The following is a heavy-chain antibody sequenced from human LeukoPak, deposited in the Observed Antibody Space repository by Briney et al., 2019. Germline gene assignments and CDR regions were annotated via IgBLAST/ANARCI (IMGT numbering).Heavy chain of an antibody. D-gene: IGHD6-13*01. CDR3: VKNSGWYCLDY. Sequence: GGSLRLSCVASGFSFSNYWMTWVRQAPGKGLERVADINGDGSHSYCVDSVKGRFTLSRDNAKNSLFLQMNSLRAEDTAVYYCVKNSGWYCLDYWGQGTLVTVSS. CDR2: INGDGSHS. CDR1: GFSFSNYW. J-gene: IGHJ4*02. V-gene: IGHV3-7*03.